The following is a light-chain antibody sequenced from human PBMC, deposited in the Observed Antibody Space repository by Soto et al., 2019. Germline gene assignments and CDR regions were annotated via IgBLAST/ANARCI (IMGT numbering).Light chain of an antibody. Sequence: DIQMTQSPSTLSASVGGSVTITCGASQSISTWLAWYQQKPGKAPKLLIYDASSLEGGVPSRFSGSGSGTEFTLTISSLQPEDFATYYCLQHNRYPWTFGQGTKVDIK. CDR3: LQHNRYPWT. CDR2: DAS. J-gene: IGKJ1*01. CDR1: QSISTW. V-gene: IGKV1-5*01.